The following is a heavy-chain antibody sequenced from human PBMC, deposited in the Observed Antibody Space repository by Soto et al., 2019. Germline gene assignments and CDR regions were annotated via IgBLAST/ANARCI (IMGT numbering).Heavy chain of an antibody. CDR3: ARIRDDILTGYLYYYMDV. J-gene: IGHJ6*03. CDR1: GGSISSYY. CDR2: TYYSGST. D-gene: IGHD3-9*01. Sequence: SETLSLTCTVSGGSISSYYWSWIRQPPGKGLEWIGYTYYSGSTNYNPSLKSRVTISVDTSKNQFSLKLSSVTAADTAVYYCARIRDDILTGYLYYYMDVWGKGTTVT. V-gene: IGHV4-59*01.